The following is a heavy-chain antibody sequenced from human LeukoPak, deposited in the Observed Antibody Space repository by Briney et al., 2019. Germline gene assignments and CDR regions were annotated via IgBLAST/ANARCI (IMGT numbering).Heavy chain of an antibody. CDR1: GFTFSSYG. Sequence: PGGSLRLSCAASGFTFSSYGMHWVRQAPGKGLEWVAVISYDGSNKYYADSVKGRFTISRDNAKNSLHLQMNSLRAEDTAVYYCASLYGSGSYYDHYYYGMDAWGKGTTVTVSS. D-gene: IGHD3-10*01. CDR2: ISYDGSNK. V-gene: IGHV3-30*03. J-gene: IGHJ6*04. CDR3: ASLYGSGSYYDHYYYGMDA.